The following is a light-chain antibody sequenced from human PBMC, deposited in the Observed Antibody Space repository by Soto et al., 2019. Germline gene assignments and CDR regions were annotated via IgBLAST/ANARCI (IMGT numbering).Light chain of an antibody. V-gene: IGKV1-5*03. J-gene: IGKJ1*01. CDR3: QQASSFPWT. Sequence: DIQMTQSPSTLSGSVGDRVTITCRASQTISSWLAWYQQKPGKAPKLLIYKASTLKSGVPSRFSGSGSWTEFTLTISSLQPEDFATYYCQQASSFPWTFGQGTKVDIK. CDR1: QTISSW. CDR2: KAS.